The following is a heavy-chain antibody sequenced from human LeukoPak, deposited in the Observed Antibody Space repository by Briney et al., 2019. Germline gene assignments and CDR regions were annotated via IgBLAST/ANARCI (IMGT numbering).Heavy chain of an antibody. V-gene: IGHV1-46*01. J-gene: IGHJ4*02. D-gene: IGHD1-26*01. Sequence: ASVKVSCKASGYTFTTYYMHWVRQAPGQGLEWMGIINPSGCSTGYAQKFQGRVAMTRDTSTSTVYMELSSLRSEDTAVHYCARDREWELGYYFDYWGQGTLVTVSS. CDR2: INPSGCST. CDR1: GYTFTTYY. CDR3: ARDREWELGYYFDY.